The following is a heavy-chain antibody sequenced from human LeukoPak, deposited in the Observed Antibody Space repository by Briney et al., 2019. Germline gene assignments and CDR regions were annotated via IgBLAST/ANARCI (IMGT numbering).Heavy chain of an antibody. CDR3: ARHSWAAPVRY. CDR1: GGSFSGYY. Sequence: SETLSLTCAVYGGSFSGYYWSWIRQPPGKGLEWIGEINHSGSTNYNPSLKSRVTISVDTSKNQFSLKLSSVTAADTAVYYCARHSWAAPVRYWGQGTLATVSS. D-gene: IGHD6-6*01. CDR2: INHSGST. V-gene: IGHV4-34*01. J-gene: IGHJ4*02.